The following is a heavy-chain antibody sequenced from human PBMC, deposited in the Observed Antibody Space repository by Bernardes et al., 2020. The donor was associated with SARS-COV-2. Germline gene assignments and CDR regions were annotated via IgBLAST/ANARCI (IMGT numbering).Heavy chain of an antibody. J-gene: IGHJ4*02. CDR2: INEDGSIT. Sequence: GSLRLSCAGSGFSFSSYWMHWVRQVPGKGLVWVSRINEDGSITNYADSVKGRFTISRDNAKNTLYLQMNSLRVEDTAVYYCARDFGGGSDYWGQGTLVTVSS. V-gene: IGHV3-74*01. CDR1: GFSFSSYW. CDR3: ARDFGGGSDY. D-gene: IGHD2-15*01.